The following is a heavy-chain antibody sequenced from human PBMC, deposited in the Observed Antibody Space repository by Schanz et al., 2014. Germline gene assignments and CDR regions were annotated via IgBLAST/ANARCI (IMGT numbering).Heavy chain of an antibody. CDR2: IFFRGST. CDR3: YGMDV. CDR1: GGSIRSGGYS. V-gene: IGHV4-30-4*07. J-gene: IGHJ6*02. Sequence: QVQLQESGPGLVKPSQTLSLTCAVSGGSIRSGGYSWSWIRQPPGKGLEWIGYIFFRGSTYYNPSLKSRVTISIDTPKNQFSLRLTSVTAADTAVYYCYGMDVWGQGTTVTVSS.